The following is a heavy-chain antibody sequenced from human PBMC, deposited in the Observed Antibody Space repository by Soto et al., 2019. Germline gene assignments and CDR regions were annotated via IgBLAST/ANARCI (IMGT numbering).Heavy chain of an antibody. CDR3: ANHSEYHLLSWSAP. CDR1: GFSFSTYA. D-gene: IGHD2-2*01. J-gene: IGHJ5*02. V-gene: IGHV3-23*01. CDR2: ISAGGGNT. Sequence: EVQLLESGGGLVQSGGSLRLSCAASGFSFSTYAMSWVRQAPGKGLEWVSGISAGGGNTFYADSVRGRFTTSRDNSKNTLYRKSYTRRPENTALYYCANHSEYHLLSWSAPGGQGPPVTVSS.